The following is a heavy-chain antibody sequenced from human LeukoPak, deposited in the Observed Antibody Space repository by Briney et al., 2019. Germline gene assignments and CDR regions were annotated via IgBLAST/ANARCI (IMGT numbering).Heavy chain of an antibody. D-gene: IGHD2-15*01. CDR2: ISGSGDST. CDR1: GFTFSTYG. V-gene: IGHV3-23*01. J-gene: IGHJ3*02. Sequence: PGGSLRLSCAASGFTFSTYGMSWVRQAPGKGLEWVSAISGSGDSTYYADSVKGRFTISRDNSKNTLYLQMNSLRAEDTAVYYCAKDGRGGVPRAFDIWGQGTMVTVSS. CDR3: AKDGRGGVPRAFDI.